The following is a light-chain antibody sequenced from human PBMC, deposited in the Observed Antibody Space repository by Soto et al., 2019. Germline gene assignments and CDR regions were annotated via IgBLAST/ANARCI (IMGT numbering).Light chain of an antibody. J-gene: IGKJ5*01. CDR1: QSVGSL. V-gene: IGKV3-15*01. Sequence: EIVLTHSPATLSVSPGERATLSCRASQSVGSLLAWYQQKPGQAPRLLIYRASSRATGISGSFSGSGSGTEFTLTITSLQSEDFAVYYCQQYNEWPITFGQGTRLEIK. CDR3: QQYNEWPIT. CDR2: RAS.